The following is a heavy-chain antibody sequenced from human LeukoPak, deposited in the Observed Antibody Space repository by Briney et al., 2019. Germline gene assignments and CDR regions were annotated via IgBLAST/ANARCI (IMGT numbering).Heavy chain of an antibody. V-gene: IGHV5-10-1*01. J-gene: IGHJ5*02. CDR2: IDPCDSST. Sequence: GESLRISCKGSGYCFTSYWITWVRQRPGKGLEWMGRIDPCDSSTNYSPSFQGHVTISADKSISTAYLQWSSLKASDTAMYYCARLTMGYYYGSGDSLNWFDPWGQGTLVTVSS. CDR3: ARLTMGYYYGSGDSLNWFDP. D-gene: IGHD3-10*01. CDR1: GYCFTSYW.